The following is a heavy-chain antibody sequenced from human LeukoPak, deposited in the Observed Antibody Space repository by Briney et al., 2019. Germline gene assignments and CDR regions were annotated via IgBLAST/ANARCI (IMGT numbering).Heavy chain of an antibody. CDR3: ANSVRYSYY. V-gene: IGHV3-23*01. J-gene: IGHJ4*02. CDR2: ISASGGST. D-gene: IGHD3-9*01. CDR1: GFTFSSYD. Sequence: GGSLRLSCAASGFTFSSYDMSWVRQAPGKGLEWVSTISASGGSTYYADSLKGRFTISRDNSKNTLYLQMNSLRAEDTAVYYCANSVRYSYYWGQGTLVTVSS.